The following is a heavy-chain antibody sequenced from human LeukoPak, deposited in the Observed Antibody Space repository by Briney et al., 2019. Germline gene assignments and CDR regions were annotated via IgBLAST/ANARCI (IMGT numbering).Heavy chain of an antibody. CDR3: AKDRGWYFDS. D-gene: IGHD6-19*01. CDR1: GFTFSSYA. CDR2: ISGSGGST. V-gene: IGHV3-23*01. J-gene: IGHJ4*02. Sequence: PGGSVRLSCAASGFTFSSYAMSWVRQAPGKGLERVSAISGSGGSTYYADSVTGRFTISRYNSKNTLQLQMNRLRAGDTVVYSYAKDRGWYFDSWRQGTLVPVSS.